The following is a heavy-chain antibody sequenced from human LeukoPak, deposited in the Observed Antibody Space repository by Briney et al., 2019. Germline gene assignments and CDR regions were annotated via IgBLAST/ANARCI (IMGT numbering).Heavy chain of an antibody. D-gene: IGHD3-10*02. CDR2: ISSSGSTI. CDR3: AELGITMIGGV. J-gene: IGHJ6*04. Sequence: GGSLRLSCAASGFTFSSYEMNWVRQAPGKGLELVSYISSSGSTIYYADSVKGRFTISRDNAKNSLYLQMNSPRAEDTAVYYCAELGITMIGGVWGKGTTVTISS. V-gene: IGHV3-48*03. CDR1: GFTFSSYE.